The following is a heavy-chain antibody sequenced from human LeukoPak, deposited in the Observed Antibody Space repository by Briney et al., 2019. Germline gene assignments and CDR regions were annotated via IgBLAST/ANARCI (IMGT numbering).Heavy chain of an antibody. CDR1: GFTVSNSF. D-gene: IGHD7-27*01. J-gene: IGHJ4*02. V-gene: IGHV3-53*01. Sequence: GGSLRLSCAASGFTVSNSFMSWVRQAPGKGLEWVSVIYADGSTYYADSVRGRFTISRDSSKNTLYLQMNSLRVEDTAAYYCAKTGGPWDWGQGTPVTVSS. CDR2: IYADGST. CDR3: AKTGGPWD.